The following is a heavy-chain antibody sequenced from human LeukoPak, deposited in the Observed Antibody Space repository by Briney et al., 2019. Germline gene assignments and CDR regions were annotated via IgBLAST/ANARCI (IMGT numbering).Heavy chain of an antibody. J-gene: IGHJ6*02. D-gene: IGHD4-17*01. V-gene: IGHV3-23*01. Sequence: GGSLRLSCAASGSTFSSYAMSWVRQAPGKGLEWVSAISGSGGSTYYADSVKGRFTISRDNSKNTLYLQMNSLRAEDTAVYYCAKDLGGTTVTSYLRPYYYYGMDVWGQGTTVTVSS. CDR2: ISGSGGST. CDR1: GSTFSSYA. CDR3: AKDLGGTTVTSYLRPYYYYGMDV.